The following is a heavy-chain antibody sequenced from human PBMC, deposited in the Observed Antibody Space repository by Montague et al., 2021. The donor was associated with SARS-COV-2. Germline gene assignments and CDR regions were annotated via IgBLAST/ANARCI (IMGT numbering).Heavy chain of an antibody. Sequence: SETLSLTCTVSGGSISSSSHYWGWIRQPPGKGLEWIGSIYYSGSTYYNPSLKSRVTISVDTSKNQFSLKLSSVTAADTAVYYCAKQEPIVVVVAAARGWFDPWGQGTLVTVSS. CDR3: AKQEPIVVVVAAARGWFDP. D-gene: IGHD2-15*01. V-gene: IGHV4-39*01. CDR1: GGSISSSSHY. CDR2: IYYSGST. J-gene: IGHJ5*02.